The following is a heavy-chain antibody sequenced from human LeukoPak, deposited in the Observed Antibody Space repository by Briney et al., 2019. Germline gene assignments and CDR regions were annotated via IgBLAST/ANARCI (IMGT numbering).Heavy chain of an antibody. CDR1: GGTFSSYA. CDR3: ARDSHYYDSSGYWFEH. D-gene: IGHD3-22*01. V-gene: IGHV1-69*05. Sequence: SVKVSCKASGGTFSSYAISWVRQAPGQGLEWMGRIIPIFGTANYAQKFQGRVTITTDESTSTAYMELSSLRSEDTAVYYCARDSHYYDSSGYWFEHWGQGTLSPSPQ. J-gene: IGHJ1*01. CDR2: IIPIFGTA.